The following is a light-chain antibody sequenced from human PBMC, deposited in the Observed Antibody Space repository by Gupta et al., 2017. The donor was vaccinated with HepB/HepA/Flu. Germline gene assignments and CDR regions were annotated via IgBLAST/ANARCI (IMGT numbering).Light chain of an antibody. V-gene: IGKV1-39*01. CDR3: HQSDMIPLT. Sequence: DIQMTQSPSSLSASVGDRVTITCRASQTISNYLNWSQQKPGKAPKLLIYGASSLESGVPSRFSGSGSGTDFTLTISRLQPEDFATYYCHQSDMIPLTFGGGTKVEIK. CDR2: GAS. CDR1: QTISNY. J-gene: IGKJ4*01.